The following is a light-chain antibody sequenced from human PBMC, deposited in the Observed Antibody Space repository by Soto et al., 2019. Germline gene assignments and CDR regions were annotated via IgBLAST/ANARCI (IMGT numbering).Light chain of an antibody. CDR2: DAS. Sequence: DRVTITCRARQSISIWLAWYQQKPGKAPKLLIYDASILQGGVSSRFSGSGFGTDFTLTISSLQPEDSATYYCLQDYTYFWMFGQGTKVDIK. V-gene: IGKV1-5*01. J-gene: IGKJ1*01. CDR3: LQDYTYFWM. CDR1: QSISIW.